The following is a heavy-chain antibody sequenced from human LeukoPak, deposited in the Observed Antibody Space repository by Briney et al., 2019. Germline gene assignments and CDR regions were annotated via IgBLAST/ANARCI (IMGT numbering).Heavy chain of an antibody. D-gene: IGHD6-13*01. Sequence: SETLSLTCTVSGGSISSSSYYWGWIRQPPGKGLGWIGSIYYSGSTYYNPSLKSRVTISVDTSKNQFSLKLSSVTAADTAVYYCANTPLAAAGSPSAPFDPWGQGTLVTVSS. J-gene: IGHJ5*02. CDR2: IYYSGST. CDR3: ANTPLAAAGSPSAPFDP. CDR1: GGSISSSSYY. V-gene: IGHV4-39*01.